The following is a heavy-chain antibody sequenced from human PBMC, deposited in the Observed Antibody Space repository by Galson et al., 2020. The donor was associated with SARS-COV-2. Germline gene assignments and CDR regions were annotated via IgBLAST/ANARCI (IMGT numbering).Heavy chain of an antibody. Sequence: SETLSLTCTVSGGSISSSSHYWGWIRQPPGKGLAWIGSIYYSGRTYYNPSLKSRVTISVDTSKNQFSLKLSSVTAAATAVYYCAREFVGVVVPAALFDYWGLGTLVTVSS. CDR2: IYYSGRT. D-gene: IGHD2-2*01. CDR1: GGSISSSSHY. J-gene: IGHJ4*02. V-gene: IGHV4-39*07. CDR3: AREFVGVVVPAALFDY.